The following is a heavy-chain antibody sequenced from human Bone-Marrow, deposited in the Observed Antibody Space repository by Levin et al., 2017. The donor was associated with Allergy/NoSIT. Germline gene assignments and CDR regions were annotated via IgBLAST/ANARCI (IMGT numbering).Heavy chain of an antibody. D-gene: IGHD3-16*01. CDR3: ARGLGEFFMDV. CDR2: ISYDGSNK. J-gene: IGHJ6*04. V-gene: IGHV3-33*01. Sequence: SCAASGMTFSSYGMHWVRQAPGKGLEWVAVISYDGSNKYYSDSVKGRCIISRDNSKSTLYLQMNSLSAEDTAVYYCARGLGEFFMDVWGKGTTVTVSS. CDR1: GMTFSSYG.